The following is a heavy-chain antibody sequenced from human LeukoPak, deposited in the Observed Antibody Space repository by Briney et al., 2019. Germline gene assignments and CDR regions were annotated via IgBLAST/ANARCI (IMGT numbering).Heavy chain of an antibody. CDR2: ISYDGSNE. V-gene: IGHV3-30*01. CDR1: GFTFSSYT. J-gene: IGHJ6*03. CDR3: ARKACWQLVEDCYYYYMDV. D-gene: IGHD6-6*01. Sequence: GGSLRLSCAASGFTFSSYTMHWVRQAPGKGLEWVALISYDGSNEYFADSVKGRFTISRDNSKNTLYLQMNSLRAEDTAADYCARKACWQLVEDCYYYYMDVWGKGTTVTVSS.